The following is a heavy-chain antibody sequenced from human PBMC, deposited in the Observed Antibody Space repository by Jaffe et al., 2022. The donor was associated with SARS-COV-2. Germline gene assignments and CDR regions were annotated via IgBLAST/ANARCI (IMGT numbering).Heavy chain of an antibody. CDR2: INHSGTA. CDR3: ATYRDGTNVHSFDV. Sequence: QVQLRQWGAGLVKPTETLSLTCGVNGTSFGARYWSWIRQPPGMGLEWVGEINHSGTANYKESLRSRVMMSIDRSKNHFSLTLTSVTAADTAIYYCATYRDGTNVHSFDVWGEGTLVIVSS. J-gene: IGHJ3*01. D-gene: IGHD3-16*01. CDR1: GTSFGARY. V-gene: IGHV4-34*01.